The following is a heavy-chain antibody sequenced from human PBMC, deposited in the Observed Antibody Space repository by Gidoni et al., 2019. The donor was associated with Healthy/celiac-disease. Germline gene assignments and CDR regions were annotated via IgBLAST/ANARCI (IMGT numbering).Heavy chain of an antibody. V-gene: IGHV4-59*01. D-gene: IGHD3-22*01. J-gene: IGHJ2*01. CDR1: GGSISSYY. Sequence: QVQLQESGPGLVKPSETLPLTCPVSGGSISSYYWSWIRQPPGKGLEWIGYIYYRGSTTYNPSLKSRVTISVDTSKNQFSLKRSSVTAADTAVYYCAREVIVGSPYWYFDLWGRGTLVTVSS. CDR2: IYYRGST. CDR3: AREVIVGSPYWYFDL.